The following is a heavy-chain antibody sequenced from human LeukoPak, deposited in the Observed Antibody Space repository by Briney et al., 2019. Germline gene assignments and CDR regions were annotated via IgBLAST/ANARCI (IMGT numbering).Heavy chain of an antibody. CDR1: GGSISSYY. D-gene: IGHD1-7*01. CDR3: ARVAGTTRAFDI. Sequence: PSETLSPTCTVSGGSISSYYWSWIRQPPGKGLEWIGYIYYSGSTNYNPSLKSRVTISVDTSKNQFSLKLSSVTAADTAVYYCARVAGTTRAFDIWGQGTMVTVSS. V-gene: IGHV4-59*01. CDR2: IYYSGST. J-gene: IGHJ3*02.